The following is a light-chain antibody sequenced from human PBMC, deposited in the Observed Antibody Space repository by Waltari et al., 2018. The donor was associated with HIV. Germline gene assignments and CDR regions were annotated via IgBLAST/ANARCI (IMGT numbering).Light chain of an antibody. CDR1: QGISNY. Sequence: DIQMTHSPSSLSASVGDRFTITCQASQGISNYLNWYQQKPGKAPKLLIYDATLLYTGVPSRFSGSGSGTYFTLTISRLQPEDIATYYCQKYDDPALTFGGGTKVQI. CDR2: DAT. CDR3: QKYDDPALT. V-gene: IGKV1-33*01. J-gene: IGKJ4*01.